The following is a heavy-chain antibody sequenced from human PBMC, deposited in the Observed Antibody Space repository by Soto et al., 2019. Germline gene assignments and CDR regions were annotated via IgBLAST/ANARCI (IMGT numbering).Heavy chain of an antibody. Sequence: QVQLVESGGGVVQPGRSLTLSCAASGFTFSIYAMHWVRQAPGKGLEWVAVISYDGNKKYYADSVKGRFTISRDDSKNTLYLQMNSLRTEDTAVYYCAKTTTTSWYYFDYWGQGTLVTVSS. CDR1: GFTFSIYA. CDR2: ISYDGNKK. CDR3: AKTTTTSWYYFDY. D-gene: IGHD4-17*01. V-gene: IGHV3-30*18. J-gene: IGHJ4*02.